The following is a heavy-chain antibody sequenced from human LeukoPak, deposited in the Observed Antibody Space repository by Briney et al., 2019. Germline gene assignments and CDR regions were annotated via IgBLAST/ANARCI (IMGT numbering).Heavy chain of an antibody. V-gene: IGHV3-7*01. CDR1: GFTFSAYS. CDR2: IKQDGSEK. J-gene: IGHJ4*02. Sequence: PGGSLRLSCAASGFTFSAYSLTWVRLAPGKGLEWVANIKQDGSEKYYVDSVKGRFTISRDNAKNSLYLQMNSLRAEDTAVYYCARDRSGSLWGQGTLVTVSS. D-gene: IGHD1-26*01. CDR3: ARDRSGSL.